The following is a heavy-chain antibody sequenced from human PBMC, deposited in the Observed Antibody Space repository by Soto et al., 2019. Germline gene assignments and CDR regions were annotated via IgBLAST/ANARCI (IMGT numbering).Heavy chain of an antibody. CDR2: IWSDGSNK. V-gene: IGHV3-33*01. Sequence: PGGSLRLSCAASGFTFSSYGMHWVRQAPGKGVGWVAVIWSDGSNKYYADSVKGRFTISRDNSKNTLYLQMNSLRAEDTAVYYCARDGKWLGFDYWGQGTLVTVSS. CDR1: GFTFSSYG. D-gene: IGHD6-19*01. CDR3: ARDGKWLGFDY. J-gene: IGHJ4*02.